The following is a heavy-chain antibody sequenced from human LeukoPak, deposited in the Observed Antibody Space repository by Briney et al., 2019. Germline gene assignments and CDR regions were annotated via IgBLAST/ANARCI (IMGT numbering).Heavy chain of an antibody. Sequence: GSLRLSCAASGFAFAFSRYGMHWVRQAPGKGLEWVAFIPYDGSNKYYADSVKGRFTISRDNSKNTLYLQMNSLRAEDTAVYYCAKEARTRIWYMDVWGKGTTVTVSS. V-gene: IGHV3-30*02. CDR1: GFAFAFSRYG. J-gene: IGHJ6*03. CDR2: IPYDGSNK. CDR3: AKEARTRIWYMDV. D-gene: IGHD2-2*01.